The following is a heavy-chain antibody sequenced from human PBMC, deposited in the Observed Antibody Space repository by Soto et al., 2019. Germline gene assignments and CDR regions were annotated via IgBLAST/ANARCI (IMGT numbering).Heavy chain of an antibody. CDR3: ARHARGYYDSSGYYVY. V-gene: IGHV5-10-1*01. J-gene: IGHJ4*02. D-gene: IGHD3-22*01. Sequence: GQSLKLSCKCSGYSFTSYWISWVRQIPGKGLEWMGRIDPSDSYTNYSPSFQGHVTISADKSISTAYLQWSSLKASDTAMYYCARHARGYYDSSGYYVYWGQGTLVTVSS. CDR1: GYSFTSYW. CDR2: IDPSDSYT.